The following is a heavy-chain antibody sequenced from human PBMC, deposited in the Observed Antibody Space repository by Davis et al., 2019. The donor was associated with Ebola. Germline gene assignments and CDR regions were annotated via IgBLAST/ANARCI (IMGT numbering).Heavy chain of an antibody. J-gene: IGHJ2*01. CDR1: GYTFTSHY. V-gene: IGHV1-2*02. D-gene: IGHD2-8*01. Sequence: ASVKVSCKASGYTFTSHYMHWVRQAPGQGLEWMGWINPNSGGTNYAQKFQGRVTMTRDTSISTAYMELSRLRSDDTAVYYCARGEDCTIGLCRLRYFDLWGRGTLVTVSS. CDR3: ARGEDCTIGLCRLRYFDL. CDR2: INPNSGGT.